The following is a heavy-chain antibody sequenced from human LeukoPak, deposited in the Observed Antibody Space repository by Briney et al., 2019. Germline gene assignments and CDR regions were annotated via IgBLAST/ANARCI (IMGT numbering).Heavy chain of an antibody. J-gene: IGHJ4*02. CDR3: AKYVGAMIVVPYFDN. CDR1: GFTFSSYA. CDR2: ISGSGFTT. Sequence: GGSLRLSCAASGFTFSSYAMTWVRQAPGKGLEWVSSISGSGFTTYHSDSMKGRFTISRDNSRNTLYLQMSSLRAEDTAVYYCAKYVGAMIVVPYFDNWGRGTLVTVSS. D-gene: IGHD3-22*01. V-gene: IGHV3-23*01.